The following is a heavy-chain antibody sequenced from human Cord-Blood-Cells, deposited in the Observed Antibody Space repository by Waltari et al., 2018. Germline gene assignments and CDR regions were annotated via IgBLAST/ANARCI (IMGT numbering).Heavy chain of an antibody. CDR3: ARHVRGIAVAGKKTFDY. CDR2: IYYLGST. D-gene: IGHD6-19*01. V-gene: IGHV4-39*01. CDR1: GGSISSSSYY. Sequence: QLQLQESGPGLVKPSETLSLTCTVSGGSISSSSYYCGWIRQPPGKGLEWIGSIYYLGSTYYNPSLKSRVTISVDTSKNQFSLKLSSVTAADTAVYYCARHVRGIAVAGKKTFDYWGQGTLVTVSS. J-gene: IGHJ4*02.